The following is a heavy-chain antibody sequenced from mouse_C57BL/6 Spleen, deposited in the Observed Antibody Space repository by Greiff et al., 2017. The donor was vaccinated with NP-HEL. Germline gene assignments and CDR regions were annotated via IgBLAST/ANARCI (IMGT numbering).Heavy chain of an antibody. V-gene: IGHV1-18*01. D-gene: IGHD1-1*01. CDR2: INPNNGGT. Sequence: VQLKESGPELVKPGASVKIPCKASGYTFTDYNMDWVKQSHGKSLEWIGDINPNNGGTIYNQKFKGKATLTVDKSSSTAYMELRSLTSEDTAVYYCAVYYGSGFAYWGQGTLVTVSA. CDR3: AVYYGSGFAY. CDR1: GYTFTDYN. J-gene: IGHJ3*01.